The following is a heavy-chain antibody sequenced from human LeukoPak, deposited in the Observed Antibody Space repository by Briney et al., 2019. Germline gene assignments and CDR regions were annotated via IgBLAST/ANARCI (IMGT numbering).Heavy chain of an antibody. D-gene: IGHD2-2*01. CDR2: ITDSGVST. J-gene: IGHJ4*02. CDR3: AKVFYCRSTSCYYFDY. V-gene: IGHV3-23*01. CDR1: GFTFSSYA. Sequence: GEPLRLSCAASGFTFSSYAMNWVRQAPGKGLEWVSAITDSGVSTYYADSVKGRFTISRDNSKNTLYLQMNSLRAEDTAVYYCAKVFYCRSTSCYYFDYWGQGTLVTVSS.